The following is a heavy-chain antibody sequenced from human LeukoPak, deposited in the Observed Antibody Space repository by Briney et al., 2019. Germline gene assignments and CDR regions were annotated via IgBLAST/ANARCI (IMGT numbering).Heavy chain of an antibody. CDR1: GDSVSRSDAY. V-gene: IGHV4-39*01. Sequence: PSETLSLTCAVSGDSVSRSDAYWDWIRQPPGKGLEWIGTIYYSGRTYYSPSLKRRATLSVDPSNNQFSLNLRSVTAADTALYYCARRRYYDGSGYLEWGQGTLLSVSS. CDR2: IYYSGRT. J-gene: IGHJ1*01. D-gene: IGHD3-22*01. CDR3: ARRRYYDGSGYLE.